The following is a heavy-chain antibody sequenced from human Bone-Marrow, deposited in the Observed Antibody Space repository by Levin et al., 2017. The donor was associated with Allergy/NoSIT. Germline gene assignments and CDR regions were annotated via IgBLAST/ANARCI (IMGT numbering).Heavy chain of an antibody. CDR2: LNPDSGNT. J-gene: IGHJ3*02. CDR3: ARGCGGDCHPRRGEASDI. D-gene: IGHD2-21*02. CDR1: GYTFSDHH. Sequence: ASVKVSCKASGYTFSDHHINWVRQASGQGLEWMGSLNPDSGNTDYAQEFQGRITMTMDPSINTAYMELSSLTFDDTAVYFCARGCGGDCHPRRGEASDIWGQGTMVTVSS. V-gene: IGHV1-8*01.